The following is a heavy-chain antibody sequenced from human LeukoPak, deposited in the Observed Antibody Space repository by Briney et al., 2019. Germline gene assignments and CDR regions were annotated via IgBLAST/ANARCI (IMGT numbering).Heavy chain of an antibody. Sequence: ASVKVSCKASGGTFSSYAICWVRQAPGQGLEWMGLISAYNGKTNYAQKFQGRVTMTTDTSTSAAYMEVRSLRSDDTAVYYCARYEITMVRGVMVWGQGTLVTVSS. D-gene: IGHD3-10*01. J-gene: IGHJ4*02. CDR3: ARYEITMVRGVMV. CDR2: ISAYNGKT. CDR1: GGTFSSYA. V-gene: IGHV1-18*01.